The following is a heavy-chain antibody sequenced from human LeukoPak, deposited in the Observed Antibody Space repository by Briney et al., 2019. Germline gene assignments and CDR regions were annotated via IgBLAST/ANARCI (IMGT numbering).Heavy chain of an antibody. CDR2: MNPNSGNT. CDR3: ARDVLVGATTDY. D-gene: IGHD1-26*01. V-gene: IGHV1-8*01. CDR1: GYTFTSYD. Sequence: ASVKVSCKASGYTFTSYDINWVRQATGQGLEWMGWMNPNSGNTGYAQKFQGRVTMTRNTSISTAYMELSSLRSEDTAVYYCARDVLVGATTDYWGQGTLVTVSS. J-gene: IGHJ4*02.